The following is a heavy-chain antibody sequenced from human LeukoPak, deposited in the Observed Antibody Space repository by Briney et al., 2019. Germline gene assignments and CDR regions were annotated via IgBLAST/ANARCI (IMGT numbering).Heavy chain of an antibody. J-gene: IGHJ4*02. Sequence: SGRSLRLSCAASGFPFSTYAMSWVRQAPGKGLEWVSAINGGGTTTYYADSVKGRFTISRDTSKSILYLQMNSLRAEDTAVYYCAKGALLPAGHTRYFFDYWGQGTLATVSS. V-gene: IGHV3-23*01. CDR1: GFPFSTYA. D-gene: IGHD1-26*01. CDR3: AKGALLPAGHTRYFFDY. CDR2: INGGGTTT.